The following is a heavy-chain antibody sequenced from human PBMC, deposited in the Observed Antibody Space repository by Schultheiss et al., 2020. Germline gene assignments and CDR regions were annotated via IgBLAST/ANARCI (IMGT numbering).Heavy chain of an antibody. D-gene: IGHD3-22*01. J-gene: IGHJ4*02. CDR1: GGSINSRSHY. CDR3: ARGAPLNSSGEAPFGY. Sequence: SETLSLTCTVSGGSINSRSHYWGWIRQPPGKGLEWIGSINYSGKTDYNLSLKSRVTMSVDTSKNQFSLQLSSVTAADTAVYYCARGAPLNSSGEAPFGYWGQGTLVTVSS. V-gene: IGHV4-39*01. CDR2: INYSGKT.